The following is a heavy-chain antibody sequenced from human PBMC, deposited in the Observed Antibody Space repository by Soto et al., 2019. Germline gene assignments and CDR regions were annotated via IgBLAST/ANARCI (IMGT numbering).Heavy chain of an antibody. CDR2: IYYSGST. CDR1: GGSISSGDYY. V-gene: IGHV4-30-4*01. Sequence: SETLSLTCSVSGGSISSGDYYWNWIRQPPGKGLEWIGHIYYSGSTYYNSSLKSRVTISVDKSKNQFSLKLSSVTAADTAVYYCARAAMGGSSWPFDYWGQGTLVTVSS. CDR3: ARAAMGGSSWPFDY. J-gene: IGHJ4*02. D-gene: IGHD6-13*01.